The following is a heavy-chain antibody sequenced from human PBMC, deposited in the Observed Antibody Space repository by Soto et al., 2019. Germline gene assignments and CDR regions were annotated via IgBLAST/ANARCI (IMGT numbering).Heavy chain of an antibody. D-gene: IGHD3-3*02. Sequence: QVQLVQPGAEVRKPGASVKVSCKASGAISTNLDFNWVRQATGQGLEWIGWMRANSGDTGHDQKFQGRVSMTRDTSMSTAYMELSSLRAEDTAVYYCARYIYGQGFKAWGQGTLVFVSS. CDR3: ARYIYGQGFKA. CDR2: MRANSGDT. CDR1: GAISTNLD. V-gene: IGHV1-8*01. J-gene: IGHJ5*02.